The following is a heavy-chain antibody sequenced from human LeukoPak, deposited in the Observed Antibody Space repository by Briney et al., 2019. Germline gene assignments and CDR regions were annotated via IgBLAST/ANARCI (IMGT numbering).Heavy chain of an antibody. CDR2: IHTSGGS. D-gene: IGHD1-26*01. V-gene: IGHV4-4*09. CDR3: ARLGSYHDF. J-gene: IGHJ4*02. Sequence: SETLSLTCTVSGASISSYYWSWIRQTPEKGLEWMGNIHTSGGSSYYPSLKSRLTMSIDTSKNQLSLKLTSVTAADTSVYFCARLGSYHDFWGQGALVTVSS. CDR1: GASISSYY.